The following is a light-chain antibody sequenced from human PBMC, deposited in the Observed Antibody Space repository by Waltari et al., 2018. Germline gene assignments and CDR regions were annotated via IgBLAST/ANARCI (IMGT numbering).Light chain of an antibody. CDR3: QTWGTGTWV. Sequence: QLVLTQSPSASASLGASVKLSCTLSSGHSFYPIAWPQQQQEKGPRFLMKVNNDGSHMKGDGIPDRFSGSSSGAERYLTISSLQSEDEADYYCQTWGTGTWVFGGGTKLTVL. V-gene: IGLV4-69*01. J-gene: IGLJ3*02. CDR2: VNNDGSH. CDR1: SGHSFYP.